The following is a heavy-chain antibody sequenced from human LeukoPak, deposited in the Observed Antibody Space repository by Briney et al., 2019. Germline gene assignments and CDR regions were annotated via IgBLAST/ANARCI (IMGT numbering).Heavy chain of an antibody. V-gene: IGHV3-23*01. Sequence: GGSLRLSCAASGFTFSSYAMSWVRQAPGKGLEWVSGISSGGSVAYYADSVKGRFTISRDNSQNTVFLQMVSLRAEDTAVYYCAKDEFQWLVRGYFQHWGQGTLVTVSS. CDR3: AKDEFQWLVRGYFQH. CDR2: ISSGGSVA. CDR1: GFTFSSYA. D-gene: IGHD6-19*01. J-gene: IGHJ1*01.